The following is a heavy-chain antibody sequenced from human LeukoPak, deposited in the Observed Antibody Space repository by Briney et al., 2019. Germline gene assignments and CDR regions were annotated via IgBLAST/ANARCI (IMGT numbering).Heavy chain of an antibody. Sequence: SGGSLRLSCVGSGFTFSTSAMSWVRQAPGKGLEWVSAIGGNGATYYAESVKGRFTISRDTSRNTLYLQMSSLRPEDTSMYYCAKDAIAFSSTWYFDYWGQGTLVTVSS. V-gene: IGHV3-23*01. D-gene: IGHD6-13*01. J-gene: IGHJ4*02. CDR1: GFTFSTSA. CDR3: AKDAIAFSSTWYFDY. CDR2: IGGNGAT.